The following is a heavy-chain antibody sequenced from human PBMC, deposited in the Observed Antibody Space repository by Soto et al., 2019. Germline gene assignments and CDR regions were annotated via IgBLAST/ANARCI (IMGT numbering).Heavy chain of an antibody. D-gene: IGHD6-13*01. CDR2: IRSSSSTI. CDR1: GFTFSSYS. J-gene: IGHJ4*02. V-gene: IGHV3-48*01. CDR3: ARGIAAAGTFDY. Sequence: EVQLVESGGGLVQPGGSLRLSCAASGFTFSSYSMNWVRQAPGKGLEWVSYIRSSSSTIYYADSVKGRFTISRDNAKNSLYLQMNSLRAEDTAVYYCARGIAAAGTFDYWGQGTLVTVSS.